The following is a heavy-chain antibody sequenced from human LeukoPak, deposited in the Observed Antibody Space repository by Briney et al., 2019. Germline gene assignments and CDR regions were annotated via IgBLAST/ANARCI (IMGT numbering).Heavy chain of an antibody. Sequence: ASVKVSCKASGYTITSYGISWVRQAPGQGLEWMGWISAYNGNTNYAQKLQGRVTMTTDTSTSTAYMELRSLRSDDTAVYYCARWEDSKRLFDYWGQGTLVTVSS. CDR2: ISAYNGNT. CDR3: ARWEDSKRLFDY. J-gene: IGHJ4*02. D-gene: IGHD4-11*01. V-gene: IGHV1-18*01. CDR1: GYTITSYG.